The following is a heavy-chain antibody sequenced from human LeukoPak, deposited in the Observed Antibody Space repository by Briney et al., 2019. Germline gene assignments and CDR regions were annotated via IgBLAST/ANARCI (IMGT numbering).Heavy chain of an antibody. V-gene: IGHV5-51*01. CDR3: ARKIVGATRGSGMDV. J-gene: IGHJ6*02. CDR1: GESFGTYW. CDR2: IYPGDSDT. Sequence: GESLKISCEVSGESFGTYWVAWVRQMPGKGLERMGIIYPGDSDTRYSPSFQGQVTISADKSISTAYLQWSSLKASDTAMYYCARKIVGATRGSGMDVWGQGTTVTVSS. D-gene: IGHD1-26*01.